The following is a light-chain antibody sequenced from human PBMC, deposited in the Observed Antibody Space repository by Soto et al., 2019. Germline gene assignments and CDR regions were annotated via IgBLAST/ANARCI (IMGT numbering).Light chain of an antibody. CDR3: SSFTTSHTYV. V-gene: IGLV2-11*01. Sequence: ALTQPHSVSGSPGQSVTISCTGTSVDVGAYDFVSWYQQHPGKAPKLLIYVVSGRPSGVPHRFSGSKSGNAASLTISGLQAEDEADYYCSSFTTSHTYVFGTGTKVTVL. J-gene: IGLJ1*01. CDR1: SVDVGAYDF. CDR2: VVS.